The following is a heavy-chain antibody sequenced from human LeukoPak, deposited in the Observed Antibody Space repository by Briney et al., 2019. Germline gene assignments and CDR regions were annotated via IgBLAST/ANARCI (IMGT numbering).Heavy chain of an antibody. CDR2: IKQDGSEK. Sequence: QPGGSLRLSCAASGFTFSTYWMNWVRQAPGKGLEGVANIKQDGSEKNYVDSVKGRFTISRDNAKNSLYLQMNSLRVEDTAVYYCARDLDSYGWFDYWGQGTLVTVSS. CDR1: GFTFSTYW. J-gene: IGHJ4*02. D-gene: IGHD5-18*01. V-gene: IGHV3-7*01. CDR3: ARDLDSYGWFDY.